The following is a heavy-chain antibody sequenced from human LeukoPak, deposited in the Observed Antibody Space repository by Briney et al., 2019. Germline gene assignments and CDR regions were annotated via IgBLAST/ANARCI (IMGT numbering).Heavy chain of an antibody. CDR1: GGSISSYY. CDR2: IYYSGST. CDR3: ARGARGDDAFDI. Sequence: SETLSLTCTVSGGSISSYYWSWIRQPPGKGLEWIGYIYYSGSTNYNPSLKSRVTISVDRSKNQFSLKLSSVTAADTAVYYCARGARGDDAFDIWGQGTMVTVSS. J-gene: IGHJ3*02. V-gene: IGHV4-59*12.